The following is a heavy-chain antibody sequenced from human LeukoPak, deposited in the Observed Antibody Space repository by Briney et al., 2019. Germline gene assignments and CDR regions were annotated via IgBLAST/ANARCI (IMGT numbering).Heavy chain of an antibody. CDR3: ARGETYYYDNSPYVDS. CDR1: SGSISSDDYY. Sequence: PSETLSLTCTVSSGSISSDDYYWSWIRQPPGKGLEWIGSIYYSESTYYSPSFKSRLSISIDTSKNQFSLKLSSVTAADTAVYYCARGETYYYDNSPYVDSWGQGTLVTVSS. V-gene: IGHV4-30-4*01. CDR2: IYYSEST. D-gene: IGHD3-22*01. J-gene: IGHJ4*02.